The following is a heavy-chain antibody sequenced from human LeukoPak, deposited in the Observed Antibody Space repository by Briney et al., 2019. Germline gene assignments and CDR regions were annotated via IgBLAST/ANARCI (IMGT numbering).Heavy chain of an antibody. CDR3: ARGLTFEYFQH. CDR1: GGSFSGYY. Sequence: SETLSLTCAVYGGSFSGYYWSWIRQPPGKGLEWIGEINHSGSTNYNLSLKSRVTISVDTSKNQFSLKLSSVTAADTAVYYCARGLTFEYFQHWGQGTLVTVSS. D-gene: IGHD3-16*01. J-gene: IGHJ1*01. V-gene: IGHV4-34*01. CDR2: INHSGST.